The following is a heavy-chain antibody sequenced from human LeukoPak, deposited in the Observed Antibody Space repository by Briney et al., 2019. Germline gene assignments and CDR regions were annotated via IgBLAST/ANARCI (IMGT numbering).Heavy chain of an antibody. CDR3: ARGPSGYHNT. Sequence: PGGSLRLSCAASGFTFGLYSMTWVSQAPGKGLEWVSLIDSDSNFTNYTDSVKGRFTISRDNAKKSLYLQMNSLRAEDTAVYYCARGPSGYHNTGGQGTLVTVSS. CDR2: IDSDSNFT. CDR1: GFTFGLYS. D-gene: IGHD5-12*01. V-gene: IGHV3-21*01. J-gene: IGHJ4*02.